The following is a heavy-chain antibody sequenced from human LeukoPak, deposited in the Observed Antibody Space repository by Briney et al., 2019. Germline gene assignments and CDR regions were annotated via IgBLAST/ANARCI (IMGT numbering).Heavy chain of an antibody. D-gene: IGHD2-8*01. CDR2: VSNSGDYI. J-gene: IGHJ4*02. CDR3: ARALIGYYFDY. V-gene: IGHV3-21*06. Sequence: SGGSLRLSCAASGFTFSSYAMHWVRQAPGKWLEWVSSVSNSGDYIHYADSVKGRFTISRDNSKNSLYLQMNSLRAEDTAVYYCARALIGYYFDYWGQGTLVTVSS. CDR1: GFTFSSYA.